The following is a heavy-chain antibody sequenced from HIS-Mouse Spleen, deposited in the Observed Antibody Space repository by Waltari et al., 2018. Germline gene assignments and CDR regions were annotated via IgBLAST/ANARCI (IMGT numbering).Heavy chain of an antibody. CDR1: GGSISSSSYH. J-gene: IGHJ6*02. CDR2: IYYSGST. D-gene: IGHD6-13*01. Sequence: QLQLQESGPGLVKPSETLSLTCTVSGGSISSSSYHWGWIRQPPGKGLEWIGSIYYSGSTCYNPSLKSRVTISVDTSKNQFSLKLSSVTAADTAVYYCARRFCSSWYYYYYGMDVWGQGTTVTVSS. V-gene: IGHV4-39*07. CDR3: ARRFCSSWYYYYYGMDV.